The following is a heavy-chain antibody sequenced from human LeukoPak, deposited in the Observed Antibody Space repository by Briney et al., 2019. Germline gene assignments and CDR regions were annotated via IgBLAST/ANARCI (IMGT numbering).Heavy chain of an antibody. D-gene: IGHD1-1*01. V-gene: IGHV5-10-1*01. CDR2: IDPSDSYT. CDR3: ARQDNWNDSFDY. CDR1: GYSFTSYW. Sequence: GESLRISCKGSGYSFTSYWISWVRQMPGKGLEWMGRIDPSDSYTNYSPSFQGHVTISADKSISTAYLQWNSLKASDTAMYYCARQDNWNDSFDYWGQGTPVTVSS. J-gene: IGHJ4*02.